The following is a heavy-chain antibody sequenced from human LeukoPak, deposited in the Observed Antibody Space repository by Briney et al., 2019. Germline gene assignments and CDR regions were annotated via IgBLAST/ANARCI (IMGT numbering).Heavy chain of an antibody. Sequence: GGSLRLSCAASGFTFSSYGLHWVRQAPGKGLEWVAFIRYDGSNKYYADSVKGRFTISRDNSKNTLYLQMNSLRAEDTAVYYCGKDRDSGYDITKYLGGQGTLVTVSS. CDR1: GFTFSSYG. CDR2: IRYDGSNK. J-gene: IGHJ4*02. CDR3: GKDRDSGYDITKYL. D-gene: IGHD5-12*01. V-gene: IGHV3-30*02.